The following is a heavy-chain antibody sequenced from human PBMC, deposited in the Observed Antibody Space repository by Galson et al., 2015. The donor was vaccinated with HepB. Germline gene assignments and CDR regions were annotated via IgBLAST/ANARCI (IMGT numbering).Heavy chain of an antibody. CDR2: ISSSGSTI. V-gene: IGHV3-11*01. CDR1: GFTFSDYY. D-gene: IGHD3-22*01. J-gene: IGHJ4*02. CDR3: ARVKKSSGYYYRYFLWGGFDY. Sequence: SLRLSCAASGFTFSDYYMSWIRQAPGKGLEWVSYISSSGSTIYYADSVKGRFTISRDNAKNSLYLQMNSLRAEDTAVYYCARVKKSSGYYYRYFLWGGFDYWGQGTLVTVSS.